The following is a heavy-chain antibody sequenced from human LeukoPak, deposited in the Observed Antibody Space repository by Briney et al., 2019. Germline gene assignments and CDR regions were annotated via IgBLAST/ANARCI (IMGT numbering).Heavy chain of an antibody. Sequence: GRSLRLSCAASGFNFIDYSMNWVRQAPGKGLEWISYIGISSGNTKYADSVKGRFTISRDNSKNTLYLQMNSLRAEDTAVYYCAKDLGSGSYSWFDPWGQGTLVTVSS. CDR1: GFNFIDYS. D-gene: IGHD3-10*01. J-gene: IGHJ5*02. CDR2: IGISSGNT. V-gene: IGHV3-48*01. CDR3: AKDLGSGSYSWFDP.